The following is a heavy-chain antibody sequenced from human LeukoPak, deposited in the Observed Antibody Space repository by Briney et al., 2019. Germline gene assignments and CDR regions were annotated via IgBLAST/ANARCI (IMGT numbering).Heavy chain of an antibody. V-gene: IGHV3-23*01. J-gene: IGHJ4*02. CDR3: AKEVDDWLSPFDY. CDR1: GFTSSSYA. Sequence: PGGSLRLSCAASGFTSSSYAMSWVRQAPGKGLEWVSAISGSGGSTYYADSVKGRFTISRDNSKDTLYLQMNSLRAEDTAVYYCAKEVDDWLSPFDYWGQGTLVTVSS. CDR2: ISGSGGST. D-gene: IGHD3-9*01.